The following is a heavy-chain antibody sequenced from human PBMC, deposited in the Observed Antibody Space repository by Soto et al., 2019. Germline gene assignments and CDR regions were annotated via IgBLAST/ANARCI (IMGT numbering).Heavy chain of an antibody. V-gene: IGHV4-34*01. D-gene: IGHD6-19*01. J-gene: IGHJ4*02. Sequence: TLSLTCVVYGKSFSGYSWNWIRQSPGKGLEWIGDIDDSGTARYSPSLKTRVTISIDTSKREISLSLTSVTAADTAVYYCARQPVADYWGQGTLVTVSS. CDR2: IDDSGTA. CDR3: ARQPVADY. CDR1: GKSFSGYS.